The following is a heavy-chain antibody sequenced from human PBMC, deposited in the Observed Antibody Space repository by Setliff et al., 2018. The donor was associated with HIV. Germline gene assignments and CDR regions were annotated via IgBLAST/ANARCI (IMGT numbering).Heavy chain of an antibody. CDR3: AKDRSIAALGY. CDR2: ISGSGGST. D-gene: IGHD6-6*01. CDR1: GFTFSSYA. Sequence: GGSLRLSCAASGFTFSSYAMSWVRQAPGKGLEWVSAISGSGGSTYYADSVKGRFTISRDNSKDTLYLQMNSLRAEDTAVYFCAKDRSIAALGYWGQGTLVTVSS. J-gene: IGHJ4*02. V-gene: IGHV3-23*01.